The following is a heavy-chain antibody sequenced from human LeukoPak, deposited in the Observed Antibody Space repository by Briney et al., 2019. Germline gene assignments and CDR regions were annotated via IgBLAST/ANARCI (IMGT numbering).Heavy chain of an antibody. CDR2: FSGRGGRT. V-gene: IGHV3-23*01. Sequence: PGGSLRLSCAASGFTFSSYGMSWVRQAPGKGLEWVSTFSGRGGRTDYADSVKGRFTISRDNPQNRLYLQMNSLRAEDTAVYYCAKRFMDGNYGLGWGYYYYYGMDVWGQGTTVTVSS. D-gene: IGHD4-17*01. J-gene: IGHJ6*02. CDR3: AKRFMDGNYGLGWGYYYYYGMDV. CDR1: GFTFSSYG.